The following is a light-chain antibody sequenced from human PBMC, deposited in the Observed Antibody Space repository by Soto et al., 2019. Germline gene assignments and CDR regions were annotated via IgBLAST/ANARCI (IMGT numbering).Light chain of an antibody. CDR3: QQYNKWRIT. CDR2: DAS. CDR1: QSISSSY. Sequence: EIVLTQSPGTLSLSPGKRATLSCRASQSISSSYLAWYQQRPGQAPRLLIYDASTRATGIPARFSGSGSGTEFSLTISSLQSEDFAVYYCQQYNKWRITFGQGTRLEIK. J-gene: IGKJ5*01. V-gene: IGKV3-15*01.